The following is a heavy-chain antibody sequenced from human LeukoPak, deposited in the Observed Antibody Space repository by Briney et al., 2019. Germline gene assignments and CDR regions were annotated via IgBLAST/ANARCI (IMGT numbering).Heavy chain of an antibody. V-gene: IGHV3-23*01. J-gene: IGHJ6*03. CDR1: GFTFSSYA. Sequence: GGSLRLSCAASGFTFSSYAMSWVRQAPGKGLEWVSTFTGSGGSTYYADSVKGRFTISRDNPKSTLYLQINSLRAEDTAVYYCAKGTISTRYYYYYMDVWGKGTTVTVSS. CDR2: FTGSGGST. CDR3: AKGTISTRYYYYYMDV. D-gene: IGHD4/OR15-4a*01.